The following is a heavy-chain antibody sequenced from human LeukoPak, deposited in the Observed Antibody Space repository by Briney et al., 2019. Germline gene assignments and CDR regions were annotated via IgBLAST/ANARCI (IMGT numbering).Heavy chain of an antibody. CDR2: ISWNSRSI. CDR3: AKETYGIDI. J-gene: IGHJ3*02. V-gene: IGHV3-9*03. CDR1: GFTFEDYV. D-gene: IGHD3-10*01. Sequence: GRSLRLSCAAPGFTFEDYVMHWVRQAPGKGLEWVSGISWNSRSIGYADSVKGRFTISRDNAKNSLYLQMNSLTVEDMAFYYCAKETYGIDIWGQGTMVTVSS.